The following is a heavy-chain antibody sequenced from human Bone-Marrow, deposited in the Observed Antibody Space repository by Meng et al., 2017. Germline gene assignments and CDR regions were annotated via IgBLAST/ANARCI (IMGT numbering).Heavy chain of an antibody. CDR2: ISGSGGST. V-gene: IGHV3-23*01. CDR3: AKVNYDSLTGYYNPGPWGYGMDV. J-gene: IGHJ6*02. Sequence: GESLKISCAASGFTFSSYAMSWVRQAPGKGLEWVSAISGSGGSTYYADSVKGRFTISRDNSKNTLYLQMNSLRAEDTAVYYCAKVNYDSLTGYYNPGPWGYGMDVWGQGTTVTVSS. CDR1: GFTFSSYA. D-gene: IGHD3-9*01.